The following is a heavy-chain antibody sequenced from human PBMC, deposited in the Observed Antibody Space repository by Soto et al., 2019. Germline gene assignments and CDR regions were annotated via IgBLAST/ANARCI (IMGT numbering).Heavy chain of an antibody. D-gene: IGHD2-8*01. CDR2: IRSNNNST. J-gene: IGHJ4*02. V-gene: IGHV1-18*01. Sequence: QVQLVQSGAEVKKPGASVKVSCKASGYTLTSYGVNWVRQAPGQGLEWMGWIRSNNNSTNNVQKLQGRVTMTTDTSTNTAYMELRSVRSDDAAVYYCAGHGNGDDYRGQGTLVTFSS. CDR1: GYTLTSYG. CDR3: AGHGNGDDY.